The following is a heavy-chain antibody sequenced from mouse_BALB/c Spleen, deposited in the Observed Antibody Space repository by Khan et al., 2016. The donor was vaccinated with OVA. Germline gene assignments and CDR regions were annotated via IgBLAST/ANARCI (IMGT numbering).Heavy chain of an antibody. V-gene: IGHV1-77*01. Sequence: QVRLQQSGAELARPGASVKLSCTASGYTFTDYYIHWVKQRPGQGLEWIGEISPGSGDTYYNEKFKGKATLTADKSSSTAYMQLSSLTSEASAVYFCARRNYFGYTFAYWGQGTLVTVSA. CDR3: ARRNYFGYTFAY. J-gene: IGHJ3*01. CDR2: ISPGSGDT. D-gene: IGHD1-2*01. CDR1: GYTFTDYY.